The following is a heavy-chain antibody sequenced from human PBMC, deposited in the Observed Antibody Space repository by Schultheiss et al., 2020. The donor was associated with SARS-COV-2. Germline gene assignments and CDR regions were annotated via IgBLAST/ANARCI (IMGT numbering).Heavy chain of an antibody. V-gene: IGHV1-8*01. CDR2: INPNSGST. CDR1: GGVFRNYA. D-gene: IGHD2-21*02. J-gene: IGHJ6*02. Sequence: ASVKVSCKASGGVFRNYAISWVRQAPGQGLEWMGWINPNSGSTSYAQKFQGRVTMTRDTSTSTVYMELSSLRSEDTAVYYCARGSCGGDCYGVPYYYYGMDVWGQGTTVTVSS. CDR3: ARGSCGGDCYGVPYYYYGMDV.